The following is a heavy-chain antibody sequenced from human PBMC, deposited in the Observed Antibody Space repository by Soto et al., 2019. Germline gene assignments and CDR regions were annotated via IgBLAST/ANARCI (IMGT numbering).Heavy chain of an antibody. CDR2: ISAYNGDT. CDR1: GYTFTSYG. CDR3: ARAQDYGPVTDY. V-gene: IGHV1-18*01. D-gene: IGHD4-17*01. Sequence: ASVKVSCKASGYTFTSYGISWVRQAPGQGLEWMGWISAYNGDTNYAQKLQGRVTMTTDTSTSTAYMELRSLRSDDTAVCYCARAQDYGPVTDYWGQGTLVTVSS. J-gene: IGHJ4*02.